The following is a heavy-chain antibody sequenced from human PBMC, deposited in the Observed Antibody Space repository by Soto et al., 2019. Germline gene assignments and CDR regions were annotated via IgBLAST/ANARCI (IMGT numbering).Heavy chain of an antibody. Sequence: PSETLSLTCAVYGGSFSGYYWIWIRQPPGKGLEWIGEINHSGSTNYNPSLKSRVTISVDTSKNQFSLKLSSVTAADTAVYYCAREGGGYDFPTMYYFDYWGQGTLVTVSS. V-gene: IGHV4-34*01. J-gene: IGHJ4*02. D-gene: IGHD5-12*01. CDR3: AREGGGYDFPTMYYFDY. CDR2: INHSGST. CDR1: GGSFSGYY.